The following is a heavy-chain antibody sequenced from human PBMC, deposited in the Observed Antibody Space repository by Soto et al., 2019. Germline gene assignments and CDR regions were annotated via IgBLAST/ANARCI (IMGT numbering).Heavy chain of an antibody. Sequence: SETLSLTCTVSGGSVSTYYWSWIRQPPGNGLEWIAYIHYSGSTSYNPSLKSRVTISLDTSKNQFSLKLSSVTAADTAVYYCARTYDDSGPNSGGYGFDIWGPGTMVT. D-gene: IGHD3-22*01. CDR3: ARTYDDSGPNSGGYGFDI. CDR1: GGSVSTYY. CDR2: IHYSGST. J-gene: IGHJ3*02. V-gene: IGHV4-59*02.